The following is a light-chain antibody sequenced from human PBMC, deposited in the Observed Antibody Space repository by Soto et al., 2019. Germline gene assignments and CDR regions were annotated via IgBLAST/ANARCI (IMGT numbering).Light chain of an antibody. V-gene: IGKV3-20*01. Sequence: EIVLTQSPGTLSLSPGERATLSCRASQSVSSSSYLAWYQPKPGQAPRLLIYGASSRATGIPDRISGSGSATDFTLTVSRLEPEDFAVYYCREYGSSPSYTFGQGTKLEIK. J-gene: IGKJ2*01. CDR2: GAS. CDR1: QSVSSSSY. CDR3: REYGSSPSYT.